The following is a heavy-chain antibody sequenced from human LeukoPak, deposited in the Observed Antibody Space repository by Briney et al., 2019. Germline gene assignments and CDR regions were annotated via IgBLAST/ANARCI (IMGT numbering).Heavy chain of an antibody. V-gene: IGHV3-64D*06. CDR3: VKERLLWFGELSNYFDY. J-gene: IGHJ4*02. CDR1: GFTFSSYA. D-gene: IGHD3-10*01. Sequence: GGSLRLSCSASGFTFSSYAMHWVRQAPGKGLEYVSAISSNGGSTYCADSVKGRFTISRDNSKNTLYLQMSSLRAEDTAVYYCVKERLLWFGELSNYFDYWGQGTLVTVPS. CDR2: ISSNGGST.